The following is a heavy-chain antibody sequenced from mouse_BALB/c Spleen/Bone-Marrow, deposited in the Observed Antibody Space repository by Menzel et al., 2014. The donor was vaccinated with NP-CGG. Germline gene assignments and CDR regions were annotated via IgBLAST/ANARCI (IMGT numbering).Heavy chain of an antibody. CDR3: TRSETGPFAY. D-gene: IGHD4-1*01. Sequence: VKLMESGAELVRPGASVTLSCKASGYTFTDYEMHWVKQTPVHGLELIGAIDPETGGTAYNQKFKGKATLTADKSSSTAYMELRSLTSEDSAVYYCTRSETGPFAYWGQGTLVTVSA. CDR1: GYTFTDYE. V-gene: IGHV1-15*01. CDR2: IDPETGGT. J-gene: IGHJ3*01.